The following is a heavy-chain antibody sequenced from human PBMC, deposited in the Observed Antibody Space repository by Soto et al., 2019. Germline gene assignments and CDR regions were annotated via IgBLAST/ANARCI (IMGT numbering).Heavy chain of an antibody. Sequence: GGSLRLSCAASGFTFSSYGMHWVRQAPGKGLEWVAVISYDGSNKYYADSVKGRFTISRDNSKNTLYLQMNSLRAEDTAVYYCAKDRTTDPNWNYDGSFDYWGQGTLVTVSS. D-gene: IGHD1-7*01. J-gene: IGHJ4*02. V-gene: IGHV3-30*18. CDR3: AKDRTTDPNWNYDGSFDY. CDR1: GFTFSSYG. CDR2: ISYDGSNK.